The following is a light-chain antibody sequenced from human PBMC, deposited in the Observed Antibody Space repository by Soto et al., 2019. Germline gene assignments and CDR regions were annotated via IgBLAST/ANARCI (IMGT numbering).Light chain of an antibody. V-gene: IGKV3-20*01. Sequence: EIVLTQSPGTLSLSPGETATLSCRASQSVSSNNLAWYQQKPGQTPRLLIYGASSMATGIPDRFSGSGSGTDFTLTISRLEPEDFAVDYGQQYDNSITFGQGTRLEIE. CDR2: GAS. CDR1: QSVSSNN. CDR3: QQYDNSIT. J-gene: IGKJ5*01.